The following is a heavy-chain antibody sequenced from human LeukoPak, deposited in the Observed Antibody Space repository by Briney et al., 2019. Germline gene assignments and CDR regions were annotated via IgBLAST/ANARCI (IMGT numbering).Heavy chain of an antibody. V-gene: IGHV3-74*01. Sequence: PGGSLRLSCAASGFTFSSYWMHWVRQAPGKGLVWVSRINSDGSSTSYADSVKGRFTISRDNAKNTLYLQMNSLRAEDTAVYYCARKLSREWLLSPNWFDPWAREPWSPSPQ. CDR2: INSDGSST. D-gene: IGHD3-3*01. CDR3: ARKLSREWLLSPNWFDP. CDR1: GFTFSSYW. J-gene: IGHJ5*02.